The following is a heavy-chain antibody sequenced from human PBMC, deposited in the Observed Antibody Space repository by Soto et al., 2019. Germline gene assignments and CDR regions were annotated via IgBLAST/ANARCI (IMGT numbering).Heavy chain of an antibody. CDR1: GFTFSDYF. V-gene: IGHV3-11*01. J-gene: IGHJ4*02. CDR3: ATEHVGGNYVFDY. D-gene: IGHD1-26*01. Sequence: TGGSLRLSCAASGFTFSDYFLSWIRQAPGKGLEWVSYISSSGIAIYYADSVKGRFTISRDNAKNSLYLQMNSLRAEDTAVYYCATEHVGGNYVFDYWGQGTLVTVSS. CDR2: ISSSGIAI.